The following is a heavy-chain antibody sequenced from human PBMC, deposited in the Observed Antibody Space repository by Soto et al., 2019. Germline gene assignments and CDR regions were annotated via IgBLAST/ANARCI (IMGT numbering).Heavy chain of an antibody. CDR3: TTFYYYDSSGYSAY. CDR2: IKSKTDGGTT. V-gene: IGHV3-15*07. J-gene: IGHJ4*02. D-gene: IGHD3-22*01. CDR1: GFTFSNAW. Sequence: GGSLRLSCAASGFTFSNAWMNWVRQAPGKGLEWVGRIKSKTDGGTTDYAAPVKGRFTISRDDSKNTLYLQMNSLKTEDTAVYYCTTFYYYDSSGYSAYWGQGTLVTVSS.